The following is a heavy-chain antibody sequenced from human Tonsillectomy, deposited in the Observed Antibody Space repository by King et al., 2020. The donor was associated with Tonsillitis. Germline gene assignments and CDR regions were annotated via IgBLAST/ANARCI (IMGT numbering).Heavy chain of an antibody. CDR1: GFTFDDYG. CDR3: ASGASGFSYGDWFDP. V-gene: IGHV3-20*01. D-gene: IGHD5-18*01. J-gene: IGHJ5*02. Sequence: VQLVESGGGVVRPGGSLRLSCAASGFTFDDYGMSWVRQAPGKGLEWVSGINWNGGSTHYADSVKGRFTISRDNAKNSLYLQMNSLRAEDTALFHCASGASGFSYGDWFDPWGQGTLVTVSS. CDR2: INWNGGST.